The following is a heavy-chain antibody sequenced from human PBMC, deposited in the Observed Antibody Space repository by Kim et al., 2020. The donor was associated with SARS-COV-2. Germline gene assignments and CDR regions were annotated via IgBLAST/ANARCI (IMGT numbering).Heavy chain of an antibody. D-gene: IGHD1-26*01. CDR1: GGSVSSTIYY. V-gene: IGHV4-61*01. Sequence: SETLSLTCTVSGGSVSSTIYYWNWIRQPPGKGLEWIGYIYYSGSTNCNPSLKSRVTISVDTSKNQFSLKLSSVTAADTAVYYCARGSAYLVGLPFDPWGQGTLVTVSS. CDR2: IYYSGST. CDR3: ARGSAYLVGLPFDP. J-gene: IGHJ5*02.